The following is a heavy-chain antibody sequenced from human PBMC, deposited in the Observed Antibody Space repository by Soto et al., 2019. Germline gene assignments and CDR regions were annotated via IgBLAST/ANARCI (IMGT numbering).Heavy chain of an antibody. D-gene: IGHD2-8*01. Sequence: GESLKISCKGSGYSITNYWSGWVRQMPGKGLDWMGIIHPGDSDTRYSPSFQGQVTTAADKSISTAYLQWSSLKDSDTAMYYCARHETNHAFDIWGQGTMVTVSS. CDR1: GYSITNYW. J-gene: IGHJ3*02. V-gene: IGHV5-51*01. CDR3: ARHETNHAFDI. CDR2: IHPGDSDT.